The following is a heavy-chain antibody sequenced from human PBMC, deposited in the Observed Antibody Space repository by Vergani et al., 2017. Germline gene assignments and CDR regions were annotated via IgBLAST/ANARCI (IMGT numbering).Heavy chain of an antibody. CDR3: ARGNDYGDR. J-gene: IGHJ5*02. CDR2: IYTSGST. Sequence: QVQLQESGPGLVKPSQTLSLTCTVSGGSISSGSYYWSWIRQPAGKGLEWIGRIYTSGSTNYNPSLKSRVTISVDTSKNQFSPKLSSVTAADTAVYYCARGNDYGDRWGQGTLVTVSS. D-gene: IGHD4-17*01. CDR1: GGSISSGSYY. V-gene: IGHV4-61*02.